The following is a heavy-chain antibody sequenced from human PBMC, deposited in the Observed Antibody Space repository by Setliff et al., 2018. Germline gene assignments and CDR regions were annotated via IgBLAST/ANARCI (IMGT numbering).Heavy chain of an antibody. J-gene: IGHJ4*02. Sequence: PGGSLRLSCVTSGFTFSDHYLDWVRQAPGKGLEWVGRTKDKDKSYTTEYAASVQGRFTVSRDGSANSLFLHMNNLKTEDTAVYYCAREHTSDWKFDYWGPGTLVTVS. CDR2: TKDKDKSYTT. CDR3: AREHTSDWKFDY. V-gene: IGHV3-72*01. D-gene: IGHD1-1*01. CDR1: GFTFSDHY.